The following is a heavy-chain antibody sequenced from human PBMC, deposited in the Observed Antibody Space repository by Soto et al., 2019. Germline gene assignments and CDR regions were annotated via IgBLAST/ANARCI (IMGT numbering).Heavy chain of an antibody. CDR1: GGSFSGYY. J-gene: IGHJ5*02. CDR2: INHSGRT. CDR3: ARGRRFSSPNQMNWFDP. D-gene: IGHD2-2*01. V-gene: IGHV4-34*01. Sequence: QVQLQQWGAGLLKPSETLSLTCAVYGGSFSGYYWSWIRQPPGKGLEWIGEINHSGRTNYNPSLKSRVTISVDTSKNQFSLKLSSVTAADTAVYYCARGRRFSSPNQMNWFDPWGQGTLVTVSS.